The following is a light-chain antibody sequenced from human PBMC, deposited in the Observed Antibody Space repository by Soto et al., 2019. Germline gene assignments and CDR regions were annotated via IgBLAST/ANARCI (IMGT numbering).Light chain of an antibody. Sequence: DIQMTQFPSSLSASVGDRVTITCRASQSISNYLNWYQQKPGKAPKLLIYAASSLQSGVPSRFSGSGSGTDFTLPISGLQPEDFATYYWQESYISSQMYTFGQGTKLEIK. V-gene: IGKV1-39*01. CDR3: QESYISSQMYT. CDR2: AAS. CDR1: QSISNY. J-gene: IGKJ2*01.